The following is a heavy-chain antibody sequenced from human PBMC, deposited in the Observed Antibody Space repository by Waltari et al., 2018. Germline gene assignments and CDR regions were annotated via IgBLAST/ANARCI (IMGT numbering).Heavy chain of an antibody. V-gene: IGHV1-69*08. D-gene: IGHD2-21*01. CDR2: ISPIFGTA. CDR1: GGTFSSYA. CDR3: ARAVYCGGDCYSGWYNWFDP. J-gene: IGHJ5*02. Sequence: QVQLVQSGAEVKKPGSSVKVSCKASGGTFSSYAISWVRQAPGQGLEWMGRISPIFGTANYAQKFQSRVTITADKSTSTAYMELSSLRSEDTAVYYCARAVYCGGDCYSGWYNWFDPWGQGTLVTVSS.